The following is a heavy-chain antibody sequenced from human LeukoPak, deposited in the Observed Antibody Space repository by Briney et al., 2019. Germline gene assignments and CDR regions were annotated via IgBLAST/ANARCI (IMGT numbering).Heavy chain of an antibody. CDR2: MNPNSGNT. V-gene: IGHV1-8*01. CDR3: ARGLNIAAAGYYFDY. Sequence: ASVKVSCKASGYTFTSYDINRVRQATGQGLEWMGWMNPNSGNTGYAQKFQGRVTMTRNTSISTAYMELSSLRSEDTAVYYCARGLNIAAAGYYFDYWGQGTLVTVSS. CDR1: GYTFTSYD. J-gene: IGHJ4*02. D-gene: IGHD6-13*01.